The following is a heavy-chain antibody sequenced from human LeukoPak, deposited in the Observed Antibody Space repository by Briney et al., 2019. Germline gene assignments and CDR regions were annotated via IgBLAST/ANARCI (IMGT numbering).Heavy chain of an antibody. CDR2: IDSSGTT. J-gene: IGHJ4*02. CDR3: ARHGYIQFWLY. Sequence: KPSETLSLTCTVSGASISRDTFFWGWIRQSPEKGLEWIGSIDSSGTTHYNSSLKSRVIISVDTSKNQVSLSLTSVTFADTAVYYCARHGYIQFWLYWGQGTQVIVSS. D-gene: IGHD5-18*01. V-gene: IGHV4-39*01. CDR1: GASISRDTFF.